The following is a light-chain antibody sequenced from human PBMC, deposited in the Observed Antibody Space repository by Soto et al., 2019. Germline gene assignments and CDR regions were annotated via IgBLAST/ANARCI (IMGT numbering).Light chain of an antibody. J-gene: IGKJ4*01. V-gene: IGKV1-13*02. CDR1: QGISSA. Sequence: AIQLTQSPSSLSASVGDRVTITCRASQGISSALAWYQQKPGKAPKLLIYDASSLESGVPSRFSGSGSGTDFTLTLRSLQPEDFATYYCQQFNSYPLTFGGGTKVQIK. CDR2: DAS. CDR3: QQFNSYPLT.